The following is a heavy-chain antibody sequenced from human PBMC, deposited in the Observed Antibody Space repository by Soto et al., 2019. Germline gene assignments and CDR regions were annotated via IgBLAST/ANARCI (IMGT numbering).Heavy chain of an antibody. CDR3: ARGLATLPVFAFDI. D-gene: IGHD6-6*01. Sequence: SGPTLVNPTQTLTLTCSFSGFSLSTSGVGVGWIRQSPGKALEWLALIYWSGDEHYRPSLKSRLSIIRDTSKNHVVLIMTDMDPVDTATYYCARGLATLPVFAFDIWGQGTMVTVSS. V-gene: IGHV2-5*01. CDR2: IYWSGDE. J-gene: IGHJ3*02. CDR1: GFSLSTSGVG.